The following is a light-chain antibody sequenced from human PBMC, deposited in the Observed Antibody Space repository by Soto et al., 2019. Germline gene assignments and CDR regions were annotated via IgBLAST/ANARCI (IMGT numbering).Light chain of an antibody. Sequence: QSALTQPASVSGSPGQSITISCTATSSDVGSYNVVSWYQQHPGKAPKLMIYEGSKRPSGVSNRFSGSKSGNTASLTISGLQAEDEADYYCCSYAGSSTPYVFGTGTKLTVL. V-gene: IGLV2-23*01. CDR3: CSYAGSSTPYV. J-gene: IGLJ1*01. CDR1: SSDVGSYNV. CDR2: EGS.